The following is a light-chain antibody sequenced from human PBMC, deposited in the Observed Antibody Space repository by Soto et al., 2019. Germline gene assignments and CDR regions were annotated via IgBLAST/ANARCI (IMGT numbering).Light chain of an antibody. Sequence: EVVMTQSPATLSVSPGERATLSCRASQNVGNNLVWYQQKPGQAPRLLIYDASNRATGIPARFSGSGSGTDFTLTISSLEPEDFAVYYCQQRSNWPPITFGQGTRL. CDR3: QQRSNWPPIT. V-gene: IGKV3-11*01. J-gene: IGKJ5*01. CDR1: QNVGNN. CDR2: DAS.